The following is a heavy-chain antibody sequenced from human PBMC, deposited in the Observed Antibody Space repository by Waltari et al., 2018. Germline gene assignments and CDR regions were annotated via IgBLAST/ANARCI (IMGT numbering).Heavy chain of an antibody. D-gene: IGHD1-26*01. CDR1: GYSISSGYY. J-gene: IGHJ3*02. Sequence: QVQLQESGPGLVKPSETLSLTCAVSGYSISSGYYWGWIRQPPGKGLEWIGSIYHSGSTYYNPSLKGRVTISVDTSKNQFSLKLSSVTAADTAVYYCARLVVGAIDAFDIWGQGTMVTVSS. CDR3: ARLVVGAIDAFDI. V-gene: IGHV4-38-2*01. CDR2: IYHSGST.